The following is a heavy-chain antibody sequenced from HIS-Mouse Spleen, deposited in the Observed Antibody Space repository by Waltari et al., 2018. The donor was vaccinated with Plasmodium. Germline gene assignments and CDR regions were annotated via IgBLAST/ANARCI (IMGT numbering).Heavy chain of an antibody. CDR2: INHSGST. Sequence: QVQLQQWGAGLLKPSETLSLTCAVDGGSFSGYYWRWIRQPPGKGLEWIGEINHSGSTNYNPSLKSRVTISVDTSKNQFSLKLSSVTAADTAVYYCARGRVLGTSSGYFDLWGRGTLVTVSS. J-gene: IGHJ2*01. D-gene: IGHD3-10*01. V-gene: IGHV4-34*01. CDR3: ARGRVLGTSSGYFDL. CDR1: GGSFSGYY.